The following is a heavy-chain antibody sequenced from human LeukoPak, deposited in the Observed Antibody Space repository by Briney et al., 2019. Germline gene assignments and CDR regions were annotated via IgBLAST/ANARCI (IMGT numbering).Heavy chain of an antibody. CDR2: ISGSGGST. D-gene: IGHD6-6*01. CDR3: AKRAAEYCSSSPFYYYMDV. V-gene: IGHV3-23*01. J-gene: IGHJ6*03. CDR1: GFTFSSYA. Sequence: GGSLRLSCAASGFTFSSYAMSWLRQAPGKGLEWVSAISGSGGSTYYAASVKGRFTISRDNSKNTLYLQMHSLRAEDTAVYYCAKRAAEYCSSSPFYYYMDVWGKGTTVTVSS.